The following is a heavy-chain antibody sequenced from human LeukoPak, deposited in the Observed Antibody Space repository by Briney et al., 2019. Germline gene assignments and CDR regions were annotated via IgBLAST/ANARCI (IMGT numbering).Heavy chain of an antibody. CDR2: ISSSSSYI. D-gene: IGHD4-23*01. J-gene: IGHJ6*03. CDR1: GFTFSSYS. Sequence: PGGSLRLSCAASGFTFSSYSMNWVRQAPGKGLEWVSSISSSSSYIYYADSVKGRFTISRDNAKNSLYLQMNSLRAEDTAVYYCARAPPVVTRFVYYYYYMDVWGKGTTVTVSS. V-gene: IGHV3-21*01. CDR3: ARAPPVVTRFVYYYYYMDV.